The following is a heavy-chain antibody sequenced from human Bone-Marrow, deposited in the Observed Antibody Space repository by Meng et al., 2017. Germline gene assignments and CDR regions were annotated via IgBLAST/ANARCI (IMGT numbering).Heavy chain of an antibody. CDR2: IYTSGST. J-gene: IGHJ6*02. D-gene: IGHD4-17*01. V-gene: IGHV4-4*07. CDR3: ARDSDGDHYFYYYGMDV. CDR1: GGSISSYY. Sequence: SETLSLTCTVSGGSISSYYWSWIRQPAGKGLEWIGRIYTSGSTNYNPSLKSRVTMSVDTSKNQFSLKLSSVTAADTAVYYCARDSDGDHYFYYYGMDVWGQGTTVTVSS.